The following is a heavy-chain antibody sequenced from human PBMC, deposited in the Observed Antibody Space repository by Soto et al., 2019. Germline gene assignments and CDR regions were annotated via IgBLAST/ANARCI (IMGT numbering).Heavy chain of an antibody. CDR2: ISGSGGST. CDR3: AKPLLWFGVGGLLSGMDV. V-gene: IGHV3-23*01. J-gene: IGHJ6*02. Sequence: QPGGSLRLSCAASGFTFSSYAMSWVRQAPGKGLEWVSAISGSGGSTYYADSVKGRFTISRDNSKNTLYLQMNSLRAEDTAVYYCAKPLLWFGVGGLLSGMDVWGQGTTVTVSS. D-gene: IGHD3-10*01. CDR1: GFTFSSYA.